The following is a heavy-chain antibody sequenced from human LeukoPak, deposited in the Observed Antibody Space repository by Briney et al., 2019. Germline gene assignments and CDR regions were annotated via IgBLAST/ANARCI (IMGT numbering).Heavy chain of an antibody. CDR2: IYYSGST. J-gene: IGHJ5*02. CDR3: ARAYSVGYCSGGSCYSSSWFDP. V-gene: IGHV4-39*07. Sequence: SPSETLSLTCTVSGGSISSGSYYWDWIRQPPGKGLEWIGSIYYSGSTYCNPSLQSRVTISIDTSRNQFSLKLSSVTAADTAVYYCARAYSVGYCSGGSCYSSSWFDPWGQGTLVTVSS. CDR1: GGSISSGSYY. D-gene: IGHD2-15*01.